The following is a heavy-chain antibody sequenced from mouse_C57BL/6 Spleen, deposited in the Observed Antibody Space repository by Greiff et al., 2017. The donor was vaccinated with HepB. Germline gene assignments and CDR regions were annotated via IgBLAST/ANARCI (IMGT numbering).Heavy chain of an antibody. J-gene: IGHJ2*01. V-gene: IGHV1-69*01. Sequence: VKLQQPGAELVMPGASVKLSCKASGYTFTSYWMHWVKQRPGQGLEWIGEIDPSDSYTNYNQKFKDKATLTVDKSSSTAYMQLSSLTSEDSAVYYCERSPYYYGSSPDYWGQGTTLTVSS. CDR2: IDPSDSYT. CDR1: GYTFTSYW. D-gene: IGHD1-1*01. CDR3: ERSPYYYGSSPDY.